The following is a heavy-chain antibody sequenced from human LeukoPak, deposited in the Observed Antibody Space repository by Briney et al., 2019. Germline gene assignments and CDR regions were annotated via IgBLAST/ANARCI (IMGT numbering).Heavy chain of an antibody. J-gene: IGHJ6*03. CDR1: GDSVSSNSAA. CDR2: TYYRSKWYN. Sequence: SQTLSLTCAISGDSVSSNSAAWNWIRQSRSRGLEWLGRTYYRSKWYNDYAVSVKSRITINPDTSKNQFSLQLNSVTPEDTAVYYCARGVDSSSWYRYYYYYMDVWGKGTTVTVSS. D-gene: IGHD6-13*01. CDR3: ARGVDSSSWYRYYYYYMDV. V-gene: IGHV6-1*01.